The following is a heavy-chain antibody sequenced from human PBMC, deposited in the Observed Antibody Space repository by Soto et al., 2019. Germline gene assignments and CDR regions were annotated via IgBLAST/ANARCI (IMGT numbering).Heavy chain of an antibody. Sequence: QVKLVQSGAEVKKPGSSVKFSCKASGGTFSSYAISWVRQAPGQGLEWMGGIIPSFGTANYAQKFQGRVTITADKSTSTAYMELSSLRSEDTAVYYCARVLRGYSYGYVGWGQGTLVTVSS. V-gene: IGHV1-69*06. D-gene: IGHD5-18*01. J-gene: IGHJ4*02. CDR2: IIPSFGTA. CDR1: GGTFSSYA. CDR3: ARVLRGYSYGYVG.